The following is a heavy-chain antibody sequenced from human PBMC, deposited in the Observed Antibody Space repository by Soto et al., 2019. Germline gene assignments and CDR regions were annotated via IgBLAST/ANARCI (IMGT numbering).Heavy chain of an antibody. J-gene: IGHJ4*02. D-gene: IGHD3-3*01. CDR3: EKSRWSGSSLIDY. CDR1: GFTFTDSW. Sequence: EVQLVESGGGLVQPGGSLRLSCVVSGFTFTDSWMYWVRQVPGEGLVWVSFINNDGSRTNYADSVKGRFTISRDNAKNTLYLQMNSLRAEDTAMYYCEKSRWSGSSLIDYWGQGTLVTVSS. CDR2: INNDGSRT. V-gene: IGHV3-74*01.